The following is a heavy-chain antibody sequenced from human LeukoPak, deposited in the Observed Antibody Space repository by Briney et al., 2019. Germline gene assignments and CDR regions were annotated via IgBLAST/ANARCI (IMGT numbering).Heavy chain of an antibody. CDR3: ARCNLRYYGSGSYSANYYGMDV. Sequence: GGSLRLSCAASGFTFSSYGMHWVRQAPGKGLEWVAVIWYDGSNKYYADSVKGRFTISRDNYKNTLYLQMNSLRAEDTAVYYCARCNLRYYGSGSYSANYYGMDVWGQGTTVTVSS. CDR1: GFTFSSYG. J-gene: IGHJ6*02. CDR2: IWYDGSNK. V-gene: IGHV3-33*01. D-gene: IGHD3-10*01.